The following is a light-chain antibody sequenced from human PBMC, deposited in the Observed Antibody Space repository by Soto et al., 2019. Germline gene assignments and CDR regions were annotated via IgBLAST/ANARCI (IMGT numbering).Light chain of an antibody. CDR1: QSGFYSCNRKNY. Sequence: DIVMTQSPDSLAVSLGERASFSCRSSQSGFYSCNRKNYLAWYQQKPGQPPRLLIYWASARESGVPDRFSGSWSGTDFTLTISSLQPEDVAVYYCQQYYSSPLPFGGGTTVQIK. V-gene: IGKV4-1*01. CDR2: WAS. J-gene: IGKJ4*01. CDR3: QQYYSSPLP.